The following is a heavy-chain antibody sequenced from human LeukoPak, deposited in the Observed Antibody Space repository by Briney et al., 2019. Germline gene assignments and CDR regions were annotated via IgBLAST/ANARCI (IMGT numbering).Heavy chain of an antibody. Sequence: GESLRISCKGTGYSFTSYWISWVRQRPGKGLEXXGRIDPSDSYTNYSPSFQGHVTISADKSISTAYLQWSSLKASDTAMYYCARHVPQGYCSSTSCYPGTWFDPWGQGTQVTVSS. CDR3: ARHVPQGYCSSTSCYPGTWFDP. V-gene: IGHV5-10-1*01. CDR2: IDPSDSYT. J-gene: IGHJ5*02. D-gene: IGHD2-2*01. CDR1: GYSFTSYW.